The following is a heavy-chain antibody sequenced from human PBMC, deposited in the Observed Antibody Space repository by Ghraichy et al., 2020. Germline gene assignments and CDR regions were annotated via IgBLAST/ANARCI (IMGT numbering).Heavy chain of an antibody. CDR2: INHSGST. CDR3: ARVRPELRPATHDYFDY. CDR1: GGSFSGYY. Sequence: SETLSLTCAVYGGSFSGYYWSWIRQPPGKGLEWIGEINHSGSTNYNPSLKSRVTISVDTSKNQFSLKLSSVTAADTAVYYCARVRPELRPATHDYFDYWGQGTLVTVSS. V-gene: IGHV4-34*01. D-gene: IGHD1-14*01. J-gene: IGHJ4*02.